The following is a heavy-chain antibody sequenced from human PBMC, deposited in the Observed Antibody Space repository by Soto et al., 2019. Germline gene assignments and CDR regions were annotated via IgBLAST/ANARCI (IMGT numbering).Heavy chain of an antibody. V-gene: IGHV4-31*03. D-gene: IGHD4-17*01. Sequence: QVQLQESGPGLVKPSQTLSLTCTVSGGSISSGGYYWSWIRQHPGKGLEWIVYIYYSGSTYYNPSLKSRVTMSVDTSKNQFSLKLSSVTAADTAVYYCARVVDYGDDYGMDVWGQGTTVTVSS. CDR3: ARVVDYGDDYGMDV. J-gene: IGHJ6*02. CDR1: GGSISSGGYY. CDR2: IYYSGST.